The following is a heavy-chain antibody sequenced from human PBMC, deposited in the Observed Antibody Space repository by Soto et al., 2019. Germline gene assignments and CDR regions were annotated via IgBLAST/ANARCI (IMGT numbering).Heavy chain of an antibody. Sequence: EVQLVESGGGLVQPGGSVRLSCGASGFTFRTYWLSWVRQVPGKGLEWVANINQDGSEKNYVDSVKGRFTISRDNAKNSLHLQMSSLRAEDTALYYCARDGSTSWYSYDYHGMDVWGQGTTVTVSS. J-gene: IGHJ6*02. CDR2: INQDGSEK. V-gene: IGHV3-7*05. D-gene: IGHD5-18*01. CDR3: ARDGSTSWYSYDYHGMDV. CDR1: GFTFRTYW.